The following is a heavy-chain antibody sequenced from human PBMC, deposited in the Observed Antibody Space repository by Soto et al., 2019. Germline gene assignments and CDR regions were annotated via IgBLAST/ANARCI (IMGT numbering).Heavy chain of an antibody. J-gene: IGHJ4*02. Sequence: QVQLVQSGAEVKKPGASVKVSCKASGYTFTSYGISWVRQAPGQGLEWMGWISAYNGNTNYAQKLQGRVTMTTDTSTSTADMELRSLRSDDTAVYYCARDRSWGVEVAGKGDYWGQGTLVTVSS. CDR3: ARDRSWGVEVAGKGDY. CDR1: GYTFTSYG. CDR2: ISAYNGNT. V-gene: IGHV1-18*01. D-gene: IGHD6-19*01.